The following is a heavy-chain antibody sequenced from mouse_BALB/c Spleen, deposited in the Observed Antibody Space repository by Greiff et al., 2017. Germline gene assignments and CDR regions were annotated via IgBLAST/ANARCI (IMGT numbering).Heavy chain of an antibody. CDR1: GFTFSSFG. CDR2: ISSGSSTI. CDR3: ASLRDYYAMDY. J-gene: IGHJ4*01. Sequence: EVKLVESGGGLVQPGGSRKLSCAASGFTFSSFGMHWVRQAPEKGLEWVAYISSGSSTIYYADTVKGRFTISRDNPKNTLFLQMTSLRSEDTAMYYCASLRDYYAMDYWGQGTSVTVSS. V-gene: IGHV5-17*02. D-gene: IGHD1-1*01.